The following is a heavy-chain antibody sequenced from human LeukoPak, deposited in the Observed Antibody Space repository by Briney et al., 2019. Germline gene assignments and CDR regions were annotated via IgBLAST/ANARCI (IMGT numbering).Heavy chain of an antibody. Sequence: GGSLRLSCAASGFTFSSYAMRWVRQAPGKGLEWVSAISGSGGSTYYADSVKGRFTISRDNSKNTLYLQMNSLRAEDTAAYYCAKSYSNYFDWFDPWGQGTLVTVSS. CDR1: GFTFSSYA. J-gene: IGHJ5*02. CDR2: ISGSGGST. CDR3: AKSYSNYFDWFDP. V-gene: IGHV3-23*01. D-gene: IGHD4-11*01.